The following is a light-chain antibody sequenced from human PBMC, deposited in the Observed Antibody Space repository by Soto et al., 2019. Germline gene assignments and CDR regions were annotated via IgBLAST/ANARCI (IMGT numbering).Light chain of an antibody. CDR1: QSISIW. CDR3: LQDYNYPWT. V-gene: IGKV1-5*03. Sequence: DIPMTQSPSTLSASVGDRVTITCRASQSISIWLAWYQQKPGKAPRLLIYKASSLESGVPSRFSGSGSGTEFTLTISSLQPDDFATYYCLQDYNYPWTFGQGTKVEIK. J-gene: IGKJ1*01. CDR2: KAS.